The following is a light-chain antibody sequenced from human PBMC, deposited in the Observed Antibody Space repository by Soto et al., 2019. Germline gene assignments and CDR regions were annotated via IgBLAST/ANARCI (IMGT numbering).Light chain of an antibody. CDR2: AAS. Sequence: EIVLTQSPATLSLSAGETATLSCRASQSVGSNLSWYQQKPGQAPRLLIYAASTRATGIPARFSGSGSGTEFTLTISSLQSEDFAVYYCQQYNNWSFGQGTRLEIK. CDR1: QSVGSN. V-gene: IGKV3-15*01. J-gene: IGKJ5*01. CDR3: QQYNNWS.